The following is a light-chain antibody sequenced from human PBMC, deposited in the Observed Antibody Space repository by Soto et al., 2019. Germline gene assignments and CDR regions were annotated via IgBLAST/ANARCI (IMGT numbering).Light chain of an antibody. Sequence: QPVLTQSPSASASLGASVKLTCTLSSGHSSYAIAWHQQQPEKGHRYLMKLNGDGSHSKGDGIPDRFSGSSSGAERYLTISSLQSEDEADSYCQTWGTGVVFGGGTKLTVL. J-gene: IGLJ2*01. V-gene: IGLV4-69*01. CDR3: QTWGTGVV. CDR2: LNGDGSH. CDR1: SGHSSYA.